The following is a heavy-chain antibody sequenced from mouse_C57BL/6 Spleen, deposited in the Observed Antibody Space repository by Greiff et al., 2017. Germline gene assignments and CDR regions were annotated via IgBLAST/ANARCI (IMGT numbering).Heavy chain of an antibody. CDR1: GYSFTGYY. CDR2: INPSTGGT. CDR3: ARRGSDGSRPFAY. Sequence: VQLQQSGPELVKPGASVKISCKASGYSFTGYYMNWVKQSPEKSLEWIGEINPSTGGTTYNQKFKAEATLTVDKSSSTAYMQLKSLTSEDSAVYYGARRGSDGSRPFAYWGQGTLVTVSA. D-gene: IGHD1-1*01. V-gene: IGHV1-42*01. J-gene: IGHJ3*01.